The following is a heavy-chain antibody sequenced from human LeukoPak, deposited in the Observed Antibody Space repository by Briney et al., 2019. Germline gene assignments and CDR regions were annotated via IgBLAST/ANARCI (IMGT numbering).Heavy chain of an antibody. J-gene: IGHJ3*01. D-gene: IGHD2/OR15-2a*01. CDR3: AKTGGGTTD. CDR2: ISGSGGST. V-gene: IGHV3-23*01. Sequence: GGSLRLSCATSGFIFSHHGMSWVRQAPGKGLEWVSSISGSGGSTNYADSVKGRFTISRDNSKNTLYLQMNSLRAEDTAVYYCAKTGGGTTDWGQGTVVTVSS. CDR1: GFIFSHHG.